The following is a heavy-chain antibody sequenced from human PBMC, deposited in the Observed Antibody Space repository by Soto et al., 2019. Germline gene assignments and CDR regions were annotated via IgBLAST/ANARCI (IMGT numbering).Heavy chain of an antibody. CDR2: INPSGGST. V-gene: IGHV1-46*01. CDR1: GYTFTSYY. J-gene: IGHJ6*02. CDR3: ARDRPTIFGVVIRNYYYYYYGMDV. D-gene: IGHD3-3*01. Sequence: AASVKVSCTASGYTFTSYYMHWVRQAPGQGLEWMGIINPSGGSTSYAQKFQGRVTMTRDTSTSTVYMELSSLRSEDTAVYYCARDRPTIFGVVIRNYYYYYYGMDVWGQGTTVTVSS.